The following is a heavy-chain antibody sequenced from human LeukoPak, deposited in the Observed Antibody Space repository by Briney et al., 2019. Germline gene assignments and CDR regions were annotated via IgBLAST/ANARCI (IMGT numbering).Heavy chain of an antibody. J-gene: IGHJ4*02. CDR2: ISYDGSNK. Sequence: GRSLRLSCAASGFTFSSYAMHWVRQAPGKGLEWVAVISYDGSNKYYADSVKGRFTISRDNSKNTLYLQMNSLRAEDTAVYYCARARRYDFWSGYSSWGQGTLVTVSS. D-gene: IGHD3-3*01. V-gene: IGHV3-30-3*01. CDR3: ARARRYDFWSGYSS. CDR1: GFTFSSYA.